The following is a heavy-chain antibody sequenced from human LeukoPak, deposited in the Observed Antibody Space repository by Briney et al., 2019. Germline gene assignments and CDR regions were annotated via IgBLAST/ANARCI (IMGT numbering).Heavy chain of an antibody. CDR3: ARARQDCIWGSYRYYFDY. J-gene: IGHJ4*02. Sequence: SETLSLTCAVYGGPFSGYYWSWIRQPPGKGLEWIGEINHSGSTNYNPSLKSRVTISVDTSKNQFSLKLSSVTAADTAVYYCARARQDCIWGSYRYYFDYWGQGTLVTVSS. V-gene: IGHV4-34*01. CDR2: INHSGST. D-gene: IGHD3-16*02. CDR1: GGPFSGYY.